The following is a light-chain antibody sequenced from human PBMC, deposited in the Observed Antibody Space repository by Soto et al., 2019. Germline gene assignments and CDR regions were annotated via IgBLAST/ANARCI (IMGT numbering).Light chain of an antibody. CDR1: SSDVGGYNY. V-gene: IGLV2-14*01. CDR2: DVS. Sequence: QSALTQPASVSGSPGQSITISCTGTSSDVGGYNYVSWYQQHPGKAPKLMIYDVSNRPSGVSNRFSGSKSGNTASLTISGLQAEDEADYYCSSYTSRIYVFGNGTKVTVL. J-gene: IGLJ1*01. CDR3: SSYTSRIYV.